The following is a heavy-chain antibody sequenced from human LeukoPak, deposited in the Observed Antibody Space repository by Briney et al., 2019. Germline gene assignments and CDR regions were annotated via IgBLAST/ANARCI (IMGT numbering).Heavy chain of an antibody. Sequence: ASVKVSCKASGGTFSSYAISWVRQAPGQGLEWMGGIIPIFGTANYAQKFQGRVTITADKSTSTAYMELSSLRSEDTAVYYCAREDYGDYQRVRFSYYFDYWGQGTLVTVSS. CDR3: AREDYGDYQRVRFSYYFDY. CDR2: IIPIFGTA. D-gene: IGHD4-17*01. CDR1: GGTFSSYA. J-gene: IGHJ4*02. V-gene: IGHV1-69*06.